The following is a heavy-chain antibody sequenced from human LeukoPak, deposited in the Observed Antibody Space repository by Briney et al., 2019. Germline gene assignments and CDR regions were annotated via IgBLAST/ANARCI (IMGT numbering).Heavy chain of an antibody. CDR1: GFTFSSYA. CDR2: ISYDGSNK. CDR3: ARGGGLDV. J-gene: IGHJ6*02. D-gene: IGHD3-16*01. Sequence: GRSLRLSCAASGFTFSSYAMHWVRQAPGKGLEWVAVISYDGSNKYYADSVKGRFTISRDNTKNSLYLQMSNLRAEGTAVYFCARGGGLDVWGQGATVTVSS. V-gene: IGHV3-30-3*01.